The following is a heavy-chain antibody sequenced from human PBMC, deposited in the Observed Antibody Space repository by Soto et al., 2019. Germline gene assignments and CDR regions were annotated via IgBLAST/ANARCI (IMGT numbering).Heavy chain of an antibody. J-gene: IGHJ5*02. D-gene: IGHD2-2*01. V-gene: IGHV1-3*01. Sequence: ASVKVSCKASGYTFTSYAMHWVRQAPGQRLEWMGRINAGNGNTKYSQKFQGRVTITRDTSASTAYMELSSLRSEDTAVYYCATGQGYCISTSCINWFDPWGQGTLVTVSS. CDR2: INAGNGNT. CDR1: GYTFTSYA. CDR3: ATGQGYCISTSCINWFDP.